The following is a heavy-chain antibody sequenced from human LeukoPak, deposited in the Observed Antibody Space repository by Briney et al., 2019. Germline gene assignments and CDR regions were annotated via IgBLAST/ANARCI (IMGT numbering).Heavy chain of an antibody. D-gene: IGHD1-26*01. Sequence: PGGSLRLSCAASGFTFSTYWLTWVRQAPGKGLEWVANIKQDGSAKYYVDSVKGRFTIARDNAKNSLYLQMNSLRAEDTAVYYCAREAWSGSYYSHFDYWGQGTLVTVSS. J-gene: IGHJ4*02. V-gene: IGHV3-7*01. CDR3: AREAWSGSYYSHFDY. CDR2: IKQDGSAK. CDR1: GFTFSTYW.